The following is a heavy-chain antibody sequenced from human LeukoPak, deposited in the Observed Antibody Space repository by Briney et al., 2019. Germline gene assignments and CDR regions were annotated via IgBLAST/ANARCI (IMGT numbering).Heavy chain of an antibody. V-gene: IGHV4-59*08. CDR1: GDSISSYF. D-gene: IGHD2-2*01. J-gene: IGHJ4*02. Sequence: SETLSLTCTVSGDSISSYFWNWIRQPPGKGLEWIGNIHYSGSTNYNPSLKSRVAISADTSKNHFSLKLSSVTAADTAVYYCARSYCTSTSCSEVYHFDYWGQGTLVTVSS. CDR2: IHYSGST. CDR3: ARSYCTSTSCSEVYHFDY.